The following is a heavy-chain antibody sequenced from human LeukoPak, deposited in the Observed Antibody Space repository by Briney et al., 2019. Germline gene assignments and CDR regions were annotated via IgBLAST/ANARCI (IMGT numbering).Heavy chain of an antibody. Sequence: SETLSLTCTVSGDFVGSSTYYCGWLRQPPGKGLEWIASITFSGNTYNPSLKSRVATSVDTSKNQFSLKLSAQSGVDTSVYYCPSLGFCTTTNCPWGQGTLVTVSS. D-gene: IGHD2-2*01. J-gene: IGHJ5*02. CDR1: GDFVGSSTYY. CDR3: PSLGFCTTTNCP. V-gene: IGHV4-39*01. CDR2: ITFSGNT.